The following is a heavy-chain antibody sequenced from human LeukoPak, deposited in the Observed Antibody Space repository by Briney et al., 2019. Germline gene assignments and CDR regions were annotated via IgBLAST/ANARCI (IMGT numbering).Heavy chain of an antibody. V-gene: IGHV3-21*01. J-gene: IGHJ3*02. CDR3: ARSSPQCSITSCYNDALDS. D-gene: IGHD2-2*02. Sequence: PGGSLRLSCAAPGFTFSSYSMNGLRQAPGKGLEWVSSISSSSSYIYYADSVKGRFTISRDNAKNSLYLQMNNLRAEDTAVYYCARSSPQCSITSCYNDALDSWGQGTMVTVSS. CDR2: ISSSSSYI. CDR1: GFTFSSYS.